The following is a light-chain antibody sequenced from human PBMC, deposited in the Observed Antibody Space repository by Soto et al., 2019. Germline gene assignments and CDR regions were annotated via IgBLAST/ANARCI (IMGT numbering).Light chain of an antibody. Sequence: EVVSTVYPLTLSLSPGERATLSCRASKSVTSNHLAWYQQKPGQAPRLLIYGVSSRATGIPDRFSGSGSGTDFTLTISRLEPEDFAVYYCQQYGISPRTSGRGTKLDI. V-gene: IGKV3-20*01. CDR1: KSVTSNH. J-gene: IGKJ4*02. CDR2: GVS. CDR3: QQYGISPRT.